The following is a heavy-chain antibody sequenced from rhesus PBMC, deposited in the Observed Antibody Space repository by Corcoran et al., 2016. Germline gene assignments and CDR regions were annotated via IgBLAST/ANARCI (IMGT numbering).Heavy chain of an antibody. CDR1: GGSFSSYW. CDR2: INGNSGTT. D-gene: IGHD2-39*02. V-gene: IGHV4-80*01. J-gene: IGHJ4*01. Sequence: QVQLQESGPGLVKPSETLSLTCAVSGGSFSSYWWSWIRQPPGKGREGIGEINGNSGTTNYNTSLKSRVTISKAASKNQFSLKLSSVTAADTTVYYCAGSLVVVVSALIDYWGQGVLVTVSS. CDR3: AGSLVVVVSALIDY.